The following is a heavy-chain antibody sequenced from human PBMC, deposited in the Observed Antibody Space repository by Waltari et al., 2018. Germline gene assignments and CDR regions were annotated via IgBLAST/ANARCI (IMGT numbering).Heavy chain of an antibody. D-gene: IGHD3-10*01. Sequence: EVHLVESGGASVQPGRSLRLPCAASGFHFDDYAINWVRQAPGKGLELVSGISWDSSIVNYADSVKGRFSISRDNAKKSLHLQMNSLKPDDTALYYCVKAMYGSGTTEFDSWGQGTLVTVSS. CDR2: ISWDSSIV. V-gene: IGHV3-9*01. CDR3: VKAMYGSGTTEFDS. CDR1: GFHFDDYA. J-gene: IGHJ4*02.